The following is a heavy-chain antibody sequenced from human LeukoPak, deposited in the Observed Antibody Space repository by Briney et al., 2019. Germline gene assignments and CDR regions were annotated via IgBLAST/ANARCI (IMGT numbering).Heavy chain of an antibody. CDR3: ARVERNYYDSSGYHYYFDY. V-gene: IGHV3-74*01. J-gene: IGHJ4*02. Sequence: GGSLRLSCAASGFTFSSYWMHWVRQAPGKGLVWVSRINSDGSSTSYADSVKGRFTISRDNAKNTLYLQMNSLRAEDTAVYYCARVERNYYDSSGYHYYFDYWGQGTLVTVSS. D-gene: IGHD3-22*01. CDR1: GFTFSSYW. CDR2: INSDGSST.